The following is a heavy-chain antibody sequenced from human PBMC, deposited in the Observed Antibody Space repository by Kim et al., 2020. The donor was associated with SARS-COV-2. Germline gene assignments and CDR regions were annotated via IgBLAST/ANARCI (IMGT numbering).Heavy chain of an antibody. D-gene: IGHD5-18*01. CDR1: GFTFSSYD. Sequence: GGSLRLSCAASGFTFSSYDMHWVRQATGKGLEWVSAIGTAGDTYYPGSVKGRFTISRENAKNSLYLQMNSLRAGDTAVYYCARGGYSYGYFYYYYGMDVWGQGTTVTVSS. V-gene: IGHV3-13*04. CDR2: IGTAGDT. J-gene: IGHJ6*02. CDR3: ARGGYSYGYFYYYYGMDV.